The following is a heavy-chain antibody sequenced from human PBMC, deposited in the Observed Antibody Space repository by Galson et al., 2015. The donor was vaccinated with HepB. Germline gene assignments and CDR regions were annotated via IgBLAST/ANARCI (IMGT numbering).Heavy chain of an antibody. J-gene: IGHJ4*02. D-gene: IGHD1-26*01. CDR3: ARGAVGATGVGY. V-gene: IGHV1-8*01. CDR1: GYTFTSYD. Sequence: SVKVSCKASGYTFTSYDINWVRQATGQGLEWMGWMNPNSGNTGYAQKFQGRVTITADESTSTAYMELSSLRSEDTAVYYCARGAVGATGVGYWGQGTLVTVSS. CDR2: MNPNSGNT.